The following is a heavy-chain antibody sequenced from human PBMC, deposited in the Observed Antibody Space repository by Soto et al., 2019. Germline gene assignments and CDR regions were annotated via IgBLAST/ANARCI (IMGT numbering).Heavy chain of an antibody. V-gene: IGHV3-23*01. CDR2: ISGSGGTS. Sequence: GSLRLSCAAFGFTFSSYAMTWVRQAPGKGLEWVSSISGSGGTSYYADSVKGRFTLSRDNSKNTLYLQMNNLRAEDTAVYYCAKGGYYYDTSGPTFEYWGQGTLVTVSS. D-gene: IGHD3-22*01. CDR1: GFTFSSYA. CDR3: AKGGYYYDTSGPTFEY. J-gene: IGHJ4*02.